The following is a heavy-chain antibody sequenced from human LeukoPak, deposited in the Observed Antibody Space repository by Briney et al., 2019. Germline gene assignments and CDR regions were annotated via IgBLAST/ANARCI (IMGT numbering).Heavy chain of an antibody. CDR1: GGSISSGSYF. D-gene: IGHD2-2*01. CDR3: ARAGYCSSTSCYYYYYMDV. Sequence: SETLSLTCTVSGGSISSGSYFWSWIRQPAGKGLEWIGRINTSGSTNYNPSLKSRVTISVDTSKNQFSLKLSSVTAADTAVYYCARAGYCSSTSCYYYYYMDVWGKGTTVTVSS. V-gene: IGHV4-61*02. J-gene: IGHJ6*03. CDR2: INTSGST.